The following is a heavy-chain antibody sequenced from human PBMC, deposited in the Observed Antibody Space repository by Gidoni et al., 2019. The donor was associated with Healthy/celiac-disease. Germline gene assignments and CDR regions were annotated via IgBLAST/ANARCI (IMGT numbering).Heavy chain of an antibody. J-gene: IGHJ6*02. V-gene: IGHV3-23*01. CDR3: AKDIFPGYSSGWYPGLGLPTYGMDV. D-gene: IGHD6-19*01. CDR2: ISGSGGST. Sequence: EVQLLESGGGLVQPGGSLRLSCAASGFPFSSYAMRWVRQAPGKGLEWVSAISGSGGSTYYADSVKGRFTISRDNSKNTLYLQMNSLRAEDTAVYYCAKDIFPGYSSGWYPGLGLPTYGMDVWGQGTTVTVSS. CDR1: GFPFSSYA.